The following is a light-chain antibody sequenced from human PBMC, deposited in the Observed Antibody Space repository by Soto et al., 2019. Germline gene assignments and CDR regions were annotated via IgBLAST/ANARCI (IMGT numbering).Light chain of an antibody. Sequence: QSALTQPASVSGSPGQSITIASTGTSSDIGGYNFVSWYQQHPGKAPKLLIYDVGNRPSGVSNRFSGSKSGNTASMTISGLQAEDEAHYYCNSYRTVSTYVFGTGTMVTVL. CDR1: SSDIGGYNF. CDR3: NSYRTVSTYV. CDR2: DVG. J-gene: IGLJ1*01. V-gene: IGLV2-14*01.